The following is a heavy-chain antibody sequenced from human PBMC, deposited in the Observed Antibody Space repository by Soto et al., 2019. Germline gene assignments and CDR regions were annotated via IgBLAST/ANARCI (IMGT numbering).Heavy chain of an antibody. CDR2: ISLGGGST. V-gene: IGHV3-23*01. CDR3: AKTVSIAVVAAPNFDS. J-gene: IGHJ4*02. CDR1: GFTFSRFD. Sequence: GGSLRLSCAASGFTFSRFDMSWVRQAPGKGLQWVAGISLGGGSTYYTDSVKGRFTISRDNSQNTLYLQMNSLRGEDTAVYYCAKTVSIAVVAAPNFDSWGQGTLVTVSS. D-gene: IGHD2-15*01.